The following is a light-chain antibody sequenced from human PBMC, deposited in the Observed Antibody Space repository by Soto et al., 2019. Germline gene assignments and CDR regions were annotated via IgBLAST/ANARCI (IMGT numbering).Light chain of an antibody. V-gene: IGLV2-14*01. CDR3: SSYTDSNTLV. Sequence: QSVLTQPVSVSGSPGQSITISCAGTSSDVGRYNYVSWYQQHPGEAPKLVISDVTNRPSGVSYRFSGSKSGNTASLTISGLQAEDEADYYCSSYTDSNTLVFGTGTKLTVL. J-gene: IGLJ1*01. CDR1: SSDVGRYNY. CDR2: DVT.